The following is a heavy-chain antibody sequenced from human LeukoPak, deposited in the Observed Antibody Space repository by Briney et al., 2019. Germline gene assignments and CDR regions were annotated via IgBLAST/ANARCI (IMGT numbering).Heavy chain of an antibody. V-gene: IGHV1-2*02. Sequence: ASVKVSCKASGYTFTGYYMHWVRQAPGQGLEWMGWIIPNSGGANYAQKFQGRVTMTRDTSISTAYMELSSLRSDDTAVYYCARVKSTTRHFDYWGQGTLVTVSS. CDR3: ARVKSTTRHFDY. CDR1: GYTFTGYY. D-gene: IGHD5/OR15-5a*01. CDR2: IIPNSGGA. J-gene: IGHJ4*02.